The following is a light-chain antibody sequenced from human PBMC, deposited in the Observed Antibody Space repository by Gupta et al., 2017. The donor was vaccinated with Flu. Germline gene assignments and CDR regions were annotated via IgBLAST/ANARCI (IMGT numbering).Light chain of an antibody. CDR1: QSVTSNY. CDR3: HQDGASPGT. J-gene: IGKJ1*01. V-gene: IGKV3-20*01. CDR2: GAS. Sequence: EIVLTQSPDTLSLSPGEGATLSCRASQSVTSNYFAWYQQKPGQAPRLLIYGASNRATGIPDRFSGSGSGTEFSLTISRLERDDFAVYYCHQDGASPGTFGQGTKVEIK.